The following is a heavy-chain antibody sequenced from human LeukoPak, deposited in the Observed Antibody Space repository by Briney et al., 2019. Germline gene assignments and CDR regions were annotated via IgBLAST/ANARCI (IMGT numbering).Heavy chain of an antibody. CDR1: GFTFHNYA. CDR3: ARYYYDSSGYYSLYYFDY. Sequence: GGCLRLSCAASGFTFHNYAIHWVRQAPGEGLEWVSLTSGDGITPYFADSVKGRFTVSRDNAKNSLYLKMNSLRDEDTAVYYCARYYYDSSGYYSLYYFDYWGQGTLVTVSS. J-gene: IGHJ4*02. V-gene: IGHV3-43*02. D-gene: IGHD3-22*01. CDR2: TSGDGITP.